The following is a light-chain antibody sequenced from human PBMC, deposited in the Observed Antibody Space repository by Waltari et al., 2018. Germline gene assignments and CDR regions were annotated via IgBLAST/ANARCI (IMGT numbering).Light chain of an antibody. CDR1: PSIGSS. CDR3: QQYNNWPPGT. CDR2: HAS. Sequence: ETVVTQSPGTLSVSPGERATLSCRTSPSIGSSLAWYQQKPGQSPRLLIYHASTRATGIPAGFSGSGSETEFTLTISSLQSEDSAVYYCQQYNNWPPGTFGQGTRVEV. J-gene: IGKJ1*01. V-gene: IGKV3D-15*01.